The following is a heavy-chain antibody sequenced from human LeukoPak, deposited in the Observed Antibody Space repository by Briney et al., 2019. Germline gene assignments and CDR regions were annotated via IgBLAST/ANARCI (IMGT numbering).Heavy chain of an antibody. CDR2: ISGSGGST. D-gene: IGHD3-9*01. CDR3: AKYPTTGYSYYFDY. Sequence: GGSLRLSCAASGFIFSSYAMSWVRQAPGKGLEWVSTISGSGGSTYYADSVKGRFTISRDNSKNTVYLQMNSLRAEDTAVYYCAKYPTTGYSYYFDYWGQGTLVTVSS. J-gene: IGHJ4*02. V-gene: IGHV3-23*01. CDR1: GFIFSSYA.